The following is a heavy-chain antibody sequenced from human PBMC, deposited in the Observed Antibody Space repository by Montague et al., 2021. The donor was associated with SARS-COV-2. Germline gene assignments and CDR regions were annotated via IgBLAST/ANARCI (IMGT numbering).Heavy chain of an antibody. CDR1: GFIFTTYA. V-gene: IGHV3-23*01. Sequence: SLRLSCAASGFIFTTYAMSWVRQAPGKGLEWVSGTMTYYADSVEGRFTISRDNSKNTLYLEMNSLRAEDTAVYYCAIVSHVVATSWGQGTLVTVSS. CDR3: AIVSHVVATS. CDR2: TMT. D-gene: IGHD2-15*01. J-gene: IGHJ4*02.